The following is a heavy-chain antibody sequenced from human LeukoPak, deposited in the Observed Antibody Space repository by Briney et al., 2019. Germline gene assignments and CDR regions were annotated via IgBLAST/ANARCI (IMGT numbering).Heavy chain of an antibody. CDR3: ANSRWLIDYYLDV. CDR2: IYYSGST. CDR1: GGSISSYY. J-gene: IGHJ6*03. V-gene: IGHV4-59*01. Sequence: SETLSLTCTVSGGSISSYYWSWIRQPPGKGLEWIGYIYYSGSTNYNPSLKSRVTISVDTSKNQFSLKLSSVTAADTAVYYCANSRWLIDYYLDVWGKGTTVIVSS. D-gene: IGHD5-12*01.